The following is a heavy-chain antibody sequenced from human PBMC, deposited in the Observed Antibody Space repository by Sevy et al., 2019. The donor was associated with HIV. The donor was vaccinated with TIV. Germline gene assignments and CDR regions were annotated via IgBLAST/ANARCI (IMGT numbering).Heavy chain of an antibody. CDR1: GFIFNKCS. Sequence: GESLKISCAASGFIFNKCSLHWVRQAPGKGLEWLAVIWFDGSNEYYEDSVKGRFTISRDIAKNTLYLQMNSLRAEDTAVYYCAGDLEFYGYREYGPAFNPDYWGRGTLVTVSS. V-gene: IGHV3-33*08. J-gene: IGHJ4*02. CDR2: IWFDGSNE. CDR3: AGDLEFYGYREYGPAFNPDY. D-gene: IGHD5-12*01.